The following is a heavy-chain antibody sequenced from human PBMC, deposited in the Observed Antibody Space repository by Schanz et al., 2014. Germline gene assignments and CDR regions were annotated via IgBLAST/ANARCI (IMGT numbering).Heavy chain of an antibody. V-gene: IGHV3-23*04. CDR3: ARVKYCTITRCYRTETEGIYYMDV. D-gene: IGHD2-2*01. CDR1: GFSFTTYA. Sequence: MQLVESGGGLVKPGGSLRLSCVASGFSFTTYAMSWVRQAPGKGLEWVSSISSGGGSTYYADSVKGRFTISRDNSKNTLYLQMKSLRAEDTAVYYCARVKYCTITRCYRTETEGIYYMDVWGKGTTVTVSS. J-gene: IGHJ6*03. CDR2: ISSGGGST.